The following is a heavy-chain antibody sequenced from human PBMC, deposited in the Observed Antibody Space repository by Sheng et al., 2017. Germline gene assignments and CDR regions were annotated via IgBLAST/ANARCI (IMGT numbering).Heavy chain of an antibody. D-gene: IGHD1-26*01. J-gene: IGHJ6*03. CDR1: GFTFSGSA. CDR2: IRSKANSYAT. Sequence: EVQLVESGGGLVQPGGSLKLSCAASGFTFSGSAMHWVRQASGKGLEWVGRIRSKANSYATAYAASVKGRFTISRDDSKNTAYLQMNSLKTEDTAVYYCTRPKVGWDGGSYYAYYYYYMDVWGQGTTVTVSS. V-gene: IGHV3-73*02. CDR3: TRPKVGWDGGSYYAYYYYYMDV.